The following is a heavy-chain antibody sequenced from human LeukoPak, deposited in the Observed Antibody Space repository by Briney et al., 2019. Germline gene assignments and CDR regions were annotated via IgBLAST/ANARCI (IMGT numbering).Heavy chain of an antibody. V-gene: IGHV3-21*01. CDR1: GFAFSYYS. CDR3: ARDQDSSSWYDQDYYYGMDV. CDR2: ISGSSSYI. D-gene: IGHD6-13*01. Sequence: GGSLRLSCAASGFAFSYYSINWVRQAPGKGPEWVSSISGSSSYIYYADSVKGRFTISRDNAENSLYLQMNSLRAEDTAVYYCARDQDSSSWYDQDYYYGMDVWGQGTTVIVSS. J-gene: IGHJ6*02.